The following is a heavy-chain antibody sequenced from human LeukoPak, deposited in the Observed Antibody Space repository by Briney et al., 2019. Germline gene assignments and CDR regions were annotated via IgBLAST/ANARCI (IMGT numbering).Heavy chain of an antibody. V-gene: IGHV3-66*01. CDR2: IYSGGST. D-gene: IGHD3-10*01. Sequence: PGESLRLSCAASGFTVSSNYMSWVRQAPGKGLEWVSVIYSGGSTYYADSVKGRFTISRDNSKNTLYLQMNSLRAEDTAVYYCARDVRYYYGSGSYSGGFDYWGQGTLVTVSS. CDR1: GFTVSSNY. J-gene: IGHJ4*02. CDR3: ARDVRYYYGSGSYSGGFDY.